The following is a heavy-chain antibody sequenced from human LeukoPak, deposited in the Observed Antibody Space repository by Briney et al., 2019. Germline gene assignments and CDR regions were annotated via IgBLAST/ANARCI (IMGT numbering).Heavy chain of an antibody. CDR1: GFTVRANY. CDR2: LYSGGGA. D-gene: IGHD3-16*02. J-gene: IGHJ3*01. V-gene: IGHV3-53*01. Sequence: GGSLRLSCAASGFTVRANYMAWVRQSPGKGLECVSVLYSGGGAFYADSVKGRFTVSRDDAWNTLYLQMNTLTVGDTAIYYCAREYRDAFDVWGQGTWVTVSS. CDR3: AREYRDAFDV.